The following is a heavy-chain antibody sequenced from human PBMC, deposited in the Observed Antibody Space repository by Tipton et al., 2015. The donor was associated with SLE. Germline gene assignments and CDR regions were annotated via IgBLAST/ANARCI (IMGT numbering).Heavy chain of an antibody. CDR1: GYTFTSYD. J-gene: IGHJ3*02. V-gene: IGHV1-8*01. D-gene: IGHD1-26*01. CDR2: MNPNSGNT. Sequence: QSGAEVKKPGASVKVSCKASGYTFTSYDINWVRQATGQGLEWMGRMNPNSGNTGYAQKFQGRVTMTRNTSISTAYMELSSLRSEDTAVYYCARSRIVGASGGGADAFDIWGQGTMVPVSS. CDR3: ARSRIVGASGGGADAFDI.